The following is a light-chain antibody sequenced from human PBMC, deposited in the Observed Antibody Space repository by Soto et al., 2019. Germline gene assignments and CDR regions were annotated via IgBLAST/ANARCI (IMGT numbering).Light chain of an antibody. V-gene: IGKV1-39*01. CDR3: QHSYSIPFT. CDR1: QRISSY. CDR2: ASS. Sequence: DIQMTQSPSSLSASVGDSVTITCRTSQRISSYLNWYQHSPGKAPKLLIYASSYLQSGVPSRFSGSGSVTTFTLFISSLHPEDIAIYYCQHSYSIPFTLDGGTKVEIK. J-gene: IGKJ4*02.